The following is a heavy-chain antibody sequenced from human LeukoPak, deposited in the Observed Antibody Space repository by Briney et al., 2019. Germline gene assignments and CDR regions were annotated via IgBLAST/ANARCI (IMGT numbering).Heavy chain of an antibody. CDR3: AKGLGVAEWPELLFEY. Sequence: GGPVTLSCAASSFTFNSYAMLWLPHAPGKGRVCGFHITESGWSTYCADSVKRGFTICRDNSKNTLYLEMESRSGEDTRVFCCAKGLGVAEWPELLFEYWGQGTRVTVS. D-gene: IGHD3-10*01. CDR1: SFTFNSYA. J-gene: IGHJ4*02. V-gene: IGHV3-23*01. CDR2: ITESGWST.